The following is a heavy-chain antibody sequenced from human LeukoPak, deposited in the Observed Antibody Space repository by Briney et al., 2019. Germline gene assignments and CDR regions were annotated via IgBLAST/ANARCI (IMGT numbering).Heavy chain of an antibody. CDR1: GGSISSYY. CDR2: IYTSGST. J-gene: IGHJ4*02. D-gene: IGHD2-2*01. Sequence: SETLSLTCTVSGGSISSYYWSWIRQPAGKGLEWIGRIYTSGSTNYNPSLKGRVTMSVDTSKNQFSLKLSSVTAADTAVYYCASQRVGYCSSTSCHYDYWGQGTLVTVSS. V-gene: IGHV4-4*07. CDR3: ASQRVGYCSSTSCHYDY.